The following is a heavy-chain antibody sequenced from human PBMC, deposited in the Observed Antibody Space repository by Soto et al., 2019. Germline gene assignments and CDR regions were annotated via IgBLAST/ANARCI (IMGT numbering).Heavy chain of an antibody. J-gene: IGHJ6*02. CDR1: GFTFSSCA. CDR3: AKVTRVYYGMDV. CDR2: ISGSGGST. Sequence: GGSLRLSCAASGFTFSSCAMSWVRQAPGKGLEWVSAISGSGGSTYYADSVKGRFTISRDNSKNTLYLQMNSLRAEDTAVYYCAKVTRVYYGMDVWGQGTTVTVSS. V-gene: IGHV3-23*01. D-gene: IGHD3-3*01.